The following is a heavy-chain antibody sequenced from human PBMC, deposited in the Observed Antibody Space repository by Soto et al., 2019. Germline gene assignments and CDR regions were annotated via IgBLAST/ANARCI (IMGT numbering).Heavy chain of an antibody. J-gene: IGHJ5*02. CDR3: ARAVAPYLGTWFDP. D-gene: IGHD3-16*01. CDR1: GGSISSGNSYA. CDR2: ISHTGRT. V-gene: IGHV4-30-2*01. Sequence: QLQLQESGSGLVKPSQTLSLTCAVSGGSISSGNSYAWSWIRQPPGKGLEWIGSISHTGRTSYNASLKDRVTTSVDKSKNQSSLKLSSVTAADMAVYYCARAVAPYLGTWFDPWGQGSLVIVSS.